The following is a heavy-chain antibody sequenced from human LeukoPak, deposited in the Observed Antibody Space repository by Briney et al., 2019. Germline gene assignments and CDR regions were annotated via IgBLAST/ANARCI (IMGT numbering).Heavy chain of an antibody. V-gene: IGHV1-18*04. CDR3: ARGTASGYSYGYGLY. CDR2: ISAYNGNT. CDR1: GYTFTSYG. Sequence: ASVKVSCKASGYTFTSYGISWVRQAPGQGLEWMGWISAYNGNTNYAQKLQGRVTMTTDTSTSTAYMELRSLRSGDTAVYYRARGTASGYSYGYGLYLGQGTLVTVS. J-gene: IGHJ4*02. D-gene: IGHD5-18*01.